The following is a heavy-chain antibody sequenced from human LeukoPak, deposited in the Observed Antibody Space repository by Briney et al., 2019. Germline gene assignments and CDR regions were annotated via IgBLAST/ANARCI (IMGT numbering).Heavy chain of an antibody. V-gene: IGHV4-39*02. Sequence: SETLSLTCTVSGGSISSGSYYWGWFRQPPGKGLEWIGNMYYSGRTYYNPSLKSRVTISVDTSKDQFSLKLSSVTAADTAVYYCARDYIKTRWFDPWGQGTLVTVSS. CDR2: MYYSGRT. D-gene: IGHD4-11*01. CDR3: ARDYIKTRWFDP. CDR1: GGSISSGSYY. J-gene: IGHJ5*02.